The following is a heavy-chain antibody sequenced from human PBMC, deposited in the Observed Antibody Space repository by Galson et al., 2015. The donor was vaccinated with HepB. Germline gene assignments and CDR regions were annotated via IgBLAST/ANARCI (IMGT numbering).Heavy chain of an antibody. CDR2: IKSKTDGGTT. J-gene: IGHJ3*02. D-gene: IGHD1-1*01. CDR3: TTDLSWIRAFDI. Sequence: SLRLSCEASGFTFSNAWMSWVRQAPGKGLEWVGRIKSKTDGGTTDYDAHVKGRFTISRDDSKNTLYLQMNSLKTEDTAVYYCTTDLSWIRAFDIWGQGTMVTVSS. V-gene: IGHV3-15*01. CDR1: GFTFSNAW.